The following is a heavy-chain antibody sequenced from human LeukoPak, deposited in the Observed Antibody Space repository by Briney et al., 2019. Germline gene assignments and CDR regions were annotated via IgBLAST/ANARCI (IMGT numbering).Heavy chain of an antibody. CDR2: IYTSGST. J-gene: IGHJ5*02. D-gene: IGHD3-22*01. CDR1: GGSISSYY. V-gene: IGHV4-4*07. CDR3: AREAPDTMIVVDTNWFDP. Sequence: SDTLSLTCTVSGGSISSYYWSWIRQPAGKGLEGIGRIYTSGSTNYNPSLKSRVTMSVDTSKNQFSLKLSSVTAADTAVYYCAREAPDTMIVVDTNWFDPWGQGTLVTVSS.